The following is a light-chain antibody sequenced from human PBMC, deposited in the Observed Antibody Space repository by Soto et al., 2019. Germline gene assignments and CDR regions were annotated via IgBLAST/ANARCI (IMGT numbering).Light chain of an antibody. V-gene: IGKV3-11*01. Sequence: EIVLTQSPATLSLYPGERATLSCRASQSVSSYLAWYQQKPGQAPRLLIYDASNRATGIPARFSGSGSGTDFTLTISSLEPEDFAVYYCQQRSNWPPRTFVQGTKVEIK. CDR2: DAS. CDR1: QSVSSY. J-gene: IGKJ1*01. CDR3: QQRSNWPPRT.